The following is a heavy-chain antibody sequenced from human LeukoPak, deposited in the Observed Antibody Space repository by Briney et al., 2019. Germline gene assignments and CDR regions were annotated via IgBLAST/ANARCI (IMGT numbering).Heavy chain of an antibody. Sequence: PSETLSLTCAVSGYSISSGYYWGWIRQPPGKGLEWIGSIYHSGSTYYNPSLKSRVTISVATSKNQFSLKLSSVTAADTAVYYCARDPAPGRYYFDYWGQGTLVTVSS. CDR2: IYHSGST. CDR3: ARDPAPGRYYFDY. CDR1: GYSISSGYY. V-gene: IGHV4-38-2*02. J-gene: IGHJ4*02.